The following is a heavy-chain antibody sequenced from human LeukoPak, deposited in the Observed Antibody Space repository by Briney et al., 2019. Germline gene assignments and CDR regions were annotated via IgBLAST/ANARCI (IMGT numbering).Heavy chain of an antibody. J-gene: IGHJ6*03. D-gene: IGHD3-10*02. CDR1: GGSISSYY. V-gene: IGHV4-59*01. Sequence: SETLSLTCTVSGGSISSYYWSWIRQPPGKGLEWIGYIYYSVSTNYNPSLKSRVTISVDTSKNQFSLKLSSVTAADTAVYYCARAPPRVMFDYYYYMDVWGKGTTVTVSS. CDR2: IYYSVST. CDR3: ARAPPRVMFDYYYYMDV.